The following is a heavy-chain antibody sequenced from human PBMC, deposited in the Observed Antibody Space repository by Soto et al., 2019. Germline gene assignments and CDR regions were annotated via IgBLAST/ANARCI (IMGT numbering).Heavy chain of an antibody. CDR2: IYYSGST. J-gene: IGHJ4*02. Sequence: SETLSLTCTVSGGSISSGGYYWSWIRQHPGKGLEWIGYIYYSGSTYYNPSPKSRVTISVDTSKNQFSLKLSSVTAADTAVYYCARDSIYGGNDYWGQGTLVTVSS. D-gene: IGHD2-15*01. CDR1: GGSISSGGYY. V-gene: IGHV4-31*03. CDR3: ARDSIYGGNDY.